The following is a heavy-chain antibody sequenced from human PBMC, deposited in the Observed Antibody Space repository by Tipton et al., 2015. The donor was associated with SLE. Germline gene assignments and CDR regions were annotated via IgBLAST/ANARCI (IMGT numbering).Heavy chain of an antibody. V-gene: IGHV1-69*05. CDR2: ITPVCQTP. CDR1: GSSFNTYT. Sequence: QLVQSGAEVKKPGSSVKVSCKTSGSSFNTYTLNWVRQAPGQGLEWLGGITPVCQTPNYAPKFQGRVSITTDESTSTVFLELTSLRSDDTAVYFCAREGMSAAVNPIDDWGQGTLVTV. J-gene: IGHJ4*02. D-gene: IGHD4-17*01. CDR3: AREGMSAAVNPIDD.